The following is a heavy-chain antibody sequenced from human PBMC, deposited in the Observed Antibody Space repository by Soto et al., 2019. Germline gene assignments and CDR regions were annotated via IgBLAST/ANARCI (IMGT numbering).Heavy chain of an antibody. Sequence: QVHLEQWGAGLLNPSETLSLTCAVYGGCLSGYYWSWVRQSPGKGLEWSGEINHSGTANYNPSLKTRVTISADASKHQFSLRLTSVTAADSATYYCASYHFLDLWTGSRHYMDVWSRGTPVTVSS. CDR2: INHSGTA. J-gene: IGHJ6*03. CDR1: GGCLSGYY. D-gene: IGHD3-9*01. CDR3: ASYHFLDLWTGSRHYMDV. V-gene: IGHV4-34*01.